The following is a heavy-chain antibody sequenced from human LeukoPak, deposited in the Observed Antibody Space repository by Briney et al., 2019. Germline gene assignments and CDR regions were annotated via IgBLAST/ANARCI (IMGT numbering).Heavy chain of an antibody. CDR2: IKQDGSEE. V-gene: IGHV3-7*01. Sequence: GGSLRLSCAASGFTFSSYWMSWVRQAPGKGLEWVANIKQDGSEEYYVDSVKGRFTISTDNAKNSLYLQMNSLRAEDTAVYYCARRQGSYFDTSGYYYGWGQGTLVTVSS. J-gene: IGHJ4*02. CDR1: GFTFSSYW. D-gene: IGHD3-22*01. CDR3: ARRQGSYFDTSGYYYG.